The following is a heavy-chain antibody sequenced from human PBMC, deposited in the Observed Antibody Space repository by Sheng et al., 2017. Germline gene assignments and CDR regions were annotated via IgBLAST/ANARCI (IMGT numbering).Heavy chain of an antibody. CDR3: GRGDYYDSSGYYYYYYYMDV. V-gene: IGHV1-69*02. CDR1: GGTFSSYT. D-gene: IGHD3-22*01. Sequence: QVQLVQSGAEVKKPGSSVKVSCKASGGTFSSYTISWVRQAPGQGLEWMGRIIPILGIANYAQKFQGRVTITADKSTSTAYMELSSLRSEDTAVYYCGRGDYYDSSGYYYYYYYMDVWGKGTTVTVSS. J-gene: IGHJ6*03. CDR2: IIPILGIA.